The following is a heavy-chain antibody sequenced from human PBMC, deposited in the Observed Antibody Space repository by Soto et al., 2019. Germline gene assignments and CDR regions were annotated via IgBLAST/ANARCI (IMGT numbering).Heavy chain of an antibody. CDR3: ARELHGVSYGMDV. Sequence: EVQLVESGGGLVQPGGSLRLSCAASGFTFSNYDMHWVRQVTGKGLEWVSGITTAGDTYYPGSVKGRFTISREKAKNSLYLQMNSLSAGDTAVYYCARELHGVSYGMDVWGQGTTVTVSS. V-gene: IGHV3-13*04. J-gene: IGHJ6*02. CDR2: ITTAGDT. D-gene: IGHD3-10*01. CDR1: GFTFSNYD.